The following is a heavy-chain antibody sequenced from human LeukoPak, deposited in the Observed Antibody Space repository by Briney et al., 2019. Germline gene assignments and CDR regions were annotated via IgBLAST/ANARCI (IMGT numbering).Heavy chain of an antibody. Sequence: GGSLRLSCEASGFTFSSYAMNGVRQAPGKGLEWVSGISDNGRRTYYADSVRGRFTISRDNSKSTLYLQMTDLRAEDTALYYCAKGYTSGWYYFDYWGQGILVTVSS. CDR2: ISDNGRRT. D-gene: IGHD6-19*01. V-gene: IGHV3-23*01. CDR3: AKGYTSGWYYFDY. CDR1: GFTFSSYA. J-gene: IGHJ4*02.